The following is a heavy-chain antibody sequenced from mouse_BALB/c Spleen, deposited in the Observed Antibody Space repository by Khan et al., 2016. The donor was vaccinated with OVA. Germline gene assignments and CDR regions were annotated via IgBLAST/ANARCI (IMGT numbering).Heavy chain of an antibody. V-gene: IGHV1-18*01. Sequence: EVHLQQSGPELVKPGASVKISCKTSGYTFTEYTLHWVKQSHGKSLEWIGVINPKNGVTSYNQKFKGKATLTVDKSSSTAYMEFRSLTSEDSAVYYCARDAGRYWGQGTSVTVSS. D-gene: IGHD3-3*01. CDR3: ARDAGRY. CDR1: GYTFTEYT. CDR2: INPKNGVT. J-gene: IGHJ4*01.